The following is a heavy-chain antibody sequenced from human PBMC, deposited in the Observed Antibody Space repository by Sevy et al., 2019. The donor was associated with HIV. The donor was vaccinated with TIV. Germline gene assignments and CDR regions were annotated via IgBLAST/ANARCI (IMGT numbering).Heavy chain of an antibody. V-gene: IGHV3-43*01. Sequence: LSLTCAASGFTFDDYTMHWVRQAPGEGLEWVSLISWDGGSTYYADSVKGRFTISRDNSKNSLYLQMNSLRTEDTALYYCAKGFRGYYYYYGMDVWGQGTTVTVSS. CDR1: GFTFDDYT. D-gene: IGHD3-10*01. CDR3: AKGFRGYYYYYGMDV. J-gene: IGHJ6*02. CDR2: ISWDGGST.